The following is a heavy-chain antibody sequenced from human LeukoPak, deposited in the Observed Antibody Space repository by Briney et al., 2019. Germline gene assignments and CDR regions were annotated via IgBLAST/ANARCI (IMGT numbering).Heavy chain of an antibody. Sequence: SETLSLTCEVHGGPFSGYYWSWIRQSPGKGLEWIGEINHTGRSHYNPSVESRVTISVDTSKNQFSLRLSSVTAADTGVYFCARARSARWGLGVWGQGTTVSVSS. CDR2: INHTGRS. CDR3: ARARSARWGLGV. CDR1: GGPFSGYY. V-gene: IGHV4-34*01. D-gene: IGHD4-23*01. J-gene: IGHJ6*02.